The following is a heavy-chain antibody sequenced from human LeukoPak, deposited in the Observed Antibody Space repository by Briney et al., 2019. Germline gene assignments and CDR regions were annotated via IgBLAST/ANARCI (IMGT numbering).Heavy chain of an antibody. CDR1: GFTFSSYG. Sequence: GGSLRLSCAASGFTFSSYGMHWVRQAPGKGLEWVAVISYDGSNKYYADSVKGRFTISRDNSKNTLYLQMNSLRAEDTAVYYCAKDSGTHYYYYYYMDVWGKGTTVTVSS. D-gene: IGHD6-13*01. J-gene: IGHJ6*03. CDR3: AKDSGTHYYYYYYMDV. CDR2: ISYDGSNK. V-gene: IGHV3-30*18.